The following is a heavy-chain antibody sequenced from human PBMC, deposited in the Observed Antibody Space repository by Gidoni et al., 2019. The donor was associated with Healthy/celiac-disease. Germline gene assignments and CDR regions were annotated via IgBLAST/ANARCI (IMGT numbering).Heavy chain of an antibody. CDR2: IWYDGSNK. V-gene: IGHV3-33*01. CDR1: VFTFSSYG. CDR3: ARDRRNYYEYYMDV. D-gene: IGHD3-16*01. Sequence: QVQLVESGEGVVQHGRSLRLSCAASVFTFSSYGMHWVRQATGKGLKWVAVIWYDGSNKYDADFVKGRFTISRDNSKNTLYLQMNSLRAEDTAVYYCARDRRNYYEYYMDVWGKGTTVTVSS. J-gene: IGHJ6*03.